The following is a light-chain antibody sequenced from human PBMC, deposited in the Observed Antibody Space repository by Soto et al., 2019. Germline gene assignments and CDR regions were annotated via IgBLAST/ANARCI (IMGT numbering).Light chain of an antibody. Sequence: QSALTQPASVSGSPGQSITISCTGTSGDVGNYNLVSWYQQHPGKAPKVIIYEVNKRPSGVSNRFSGSKSGNTASLTISGLQAEDEADYYCCSYAGIRVFGGGTKLTVL. J-gene: IGLJ3*02. CDR1: SGDVGNYNL. CDR2: EVN. CDR3: CSYAGIRV. V-gene: IGLV2-23*02.